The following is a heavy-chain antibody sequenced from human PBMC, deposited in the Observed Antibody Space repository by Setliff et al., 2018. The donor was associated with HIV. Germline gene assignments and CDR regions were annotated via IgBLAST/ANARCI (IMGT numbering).Heavy chain of an antibody. CDR1: GFTFSSYA. Sequence: GGSLRLSCAGSGFTFSSYAMSWVRQAPGKGRQWVSAISGSTGATFYTDSVKGRFTISRDNSKNTLYLRMNSLGAEDTAVYYCAKEPAIWTSTYLDYWGQGTLVTVSS. CDR2: ISGSTGAT. CDR3: AKEPAIWTSTYLDY. J-gene: IGHJ4*02. V-gene: IGHV3-23*01. D-gene: IGHD2-2*01.